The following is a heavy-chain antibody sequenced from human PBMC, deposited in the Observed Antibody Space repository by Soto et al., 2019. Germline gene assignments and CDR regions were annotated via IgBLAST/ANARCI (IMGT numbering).Heavy chain of an antibody. V-gene: IGHV1-8*01. CDR2: LNPNSGNT. J-gene: IGHJ3*02. CDR1: GYTFIDYD. Sequence: QVRLVQSGAEVRKPGASVKVSCKASGYTFIDYDMYWVRQATGQGLEWMGWLNPNSGNTGYPQKFQGRVSMTRNTSMSTAYMELTSLTSEDTAVYYCAGGVTSTGSSAGFDIWGQGTMVTVSS. CDR3: AGGVTSTGSSAGFDI. D-gene: IGHD6-19*01.